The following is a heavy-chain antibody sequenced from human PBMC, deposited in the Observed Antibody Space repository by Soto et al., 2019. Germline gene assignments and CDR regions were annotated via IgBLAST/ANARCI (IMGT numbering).Heavy chain of an antibody. Sequence: ASVKVSCKASGYTFTSYGISWVRQAPGQGLEWMGWISAYNGNTNYAQKLQGRVTMTTDTSTSTAYMELRSLRSDDTAVYYRARVPGYCSGGSCYHFDYWGQGTLVTVSS. J-gene: IGHJ4*02. CDR3: ARVPGYCSGGSCYHFDY. D-gene: IGHD2-15*01. V-gene: IGHV1-18*01. CDR2: ISAYNGNT. CDR1: GYTFTSYG.